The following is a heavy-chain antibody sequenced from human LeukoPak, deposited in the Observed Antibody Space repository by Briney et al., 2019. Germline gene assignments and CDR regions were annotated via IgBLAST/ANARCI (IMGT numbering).Heavy chain of an antibody. CDR1: GFTFSTYW. V-gene: IGHV3-7*03. Sequence: GGSLRLSCAASGFTFSTYWMAWVRQAPGKGLEWVANLNQDGSEIYYVDSVKGRFTISRDNAKNSLYLQMNSLRAEDTAMYYCARHLFPYDSSGRNYYFDYWGQGTLVTVSS. D-gene: IGHD3-22*01. CDR2: LNQDGSEI. J-gene: IGHJ4*02. CDR3: ARHLFPYDSSGRNYYFDY.